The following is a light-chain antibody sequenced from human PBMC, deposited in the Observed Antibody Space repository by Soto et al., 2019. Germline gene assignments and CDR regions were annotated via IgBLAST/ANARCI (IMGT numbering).Light chain of an antibody. V-gene: IGKV3-15*01. Sequence: EIVMTQSPATLSVSPGERATLSCRASQSISSKLAWYQQKPGQAPRLLIYGASTRATGIPVRFSGSGSGTEFTLTISRVEPEDFAVYYCQQYGSTPTFGGGTKVEIK. CDR1: QSISSK. CDR3: QQYGSTPT. CDR2: GAS. J-gene: IGKJ4*01.